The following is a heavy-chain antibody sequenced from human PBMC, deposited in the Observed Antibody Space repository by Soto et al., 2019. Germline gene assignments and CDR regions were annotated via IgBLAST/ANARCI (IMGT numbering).Heavy chain of an antibody. Sequence: PVGSLRLSCAASVFTFENHAMHWVRQVPGKGLEWVAGINWNSDKIGYADSVKGRFTISRDNAKNSLYLQVNSLRPEDTAWDFCAKASGSSWVESFGYWGQGTMFTVSS. J-gene: IGHJ4*03. CDR1: VFTFENHA. CDR3: AKASGSSWVESFGY. D-gene: IGHD6-13*01. CDR2: INWNSDKI. V-gene: IGHV3-9*01.